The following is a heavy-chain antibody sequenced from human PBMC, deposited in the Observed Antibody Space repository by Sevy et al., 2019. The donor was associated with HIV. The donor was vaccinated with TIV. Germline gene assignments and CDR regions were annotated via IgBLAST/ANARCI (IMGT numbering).Heavy chain of an antibody. J-gene: IGHJ5*02. CDR3: ARAPPVVVVPGAPSWFDP. CDR1: GGSFSGYY. V-gene: IGHV4-34*01. D-gene: IGHD2-2*01. Sequence: SETLSLTCAVYGGSFSGYYWNWIRQPPGKGLEWIAEINHSGSTHYNPSLKSRITISVDTSKNQFSLRLNSVTAADTAVYYCARAPPVVVVPGAPSWFDPWGQGTLVTVSS. CDR2: INHSGST.